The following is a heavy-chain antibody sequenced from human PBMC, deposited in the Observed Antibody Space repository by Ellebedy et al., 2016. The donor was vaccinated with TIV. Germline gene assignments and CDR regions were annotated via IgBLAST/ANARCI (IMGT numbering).Heavy chain of an antibody. D-gene: IGHD5-12*01. J-gene: IGHJ5*02. CDR2: INHSGST. Sequence: SETLSLXCAVYGGSFSGYYWSWIRQPPGKGLEWIGEINHSGSTNYNPSLKSRVTISVDTSKNQFSLKLSSVTAADTAVYYCARGRMGLRFAPRAVDPWGQGTLVTVSS. CDR1: GGSFSGYY. V-gene: IGHV4-34*01. CDR3: ARGRMGLRFAPRAVDP.